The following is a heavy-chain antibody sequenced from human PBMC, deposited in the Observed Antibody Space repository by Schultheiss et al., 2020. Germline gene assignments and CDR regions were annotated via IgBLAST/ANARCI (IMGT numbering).Heavy chain of an antibody. Sequence: SETLSLTCTVSGGSISSYYWSWIRQPPGKGLEWIGYIYYSGSTNYNPSLKSRVTMSVDTSKNQFSLKLSSVTAADTAVYYCARAGTNSPLGYDYWGQGTLVTVSS. D-gene: IGHD1-1*01. J-gene: IGHJ4*02. V-gene: IGHV4-59*12. CDR1: GGSISSYY. CDR3: ARAGTNSPLGYDY. CDR2: IYYSGST.